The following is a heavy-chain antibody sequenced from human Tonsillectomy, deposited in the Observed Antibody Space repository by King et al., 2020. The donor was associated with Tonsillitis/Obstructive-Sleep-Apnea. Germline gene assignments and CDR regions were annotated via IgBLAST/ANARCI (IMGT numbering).Heavy chain of an antibody. CDR3: ARVPIWGYAFDV. V-gene: IGHV2-5*02. Sequence: QFTLKESGPTLVKPTQTLTLTCTFSGFSLSTSGVGVGWIRQPPGKALEWLALLYWDDDTRYSPYLKSRLTITKDTPKNQVVLTMTKMDPVDTATYYCARVPIWGYAFDVWGQGRVVTVSS. D-gene: IGHD7-27*01. CDR1: GFSLSTSGVG. J-gene: IGHJ3*01. CDR2: LYWDDDT.